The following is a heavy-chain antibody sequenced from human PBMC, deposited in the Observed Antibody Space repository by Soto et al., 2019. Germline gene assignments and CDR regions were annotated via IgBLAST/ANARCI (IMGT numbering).Heavy chain of an antibody. CDR1: GGSISSCCYY. CDR2: IYYSGST. CDR3: ARDRAMAYYYYYGMDV. J-gene: IGHJ6*02. D-gene: IGHD5-18*01. V-gene: IGHV4-31*03. Sequence: SETPSLTCTVSGGSISSCCYYWSWIRQHPGKGLEWIGYIYYSGSTYYNPSLKSRVTISVDTSKNQFSLKLSSVTAADTAVYYCARDRAMAYYYYYGMDVWGQGTTVTVSS.